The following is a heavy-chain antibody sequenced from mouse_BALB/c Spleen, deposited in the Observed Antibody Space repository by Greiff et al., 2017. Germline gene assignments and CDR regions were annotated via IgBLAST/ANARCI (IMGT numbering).Heavy chain of an antibody. CDR1: GYSFTGYF. Sequence: VQLQQSGPELVKPGASVKISCKASGYSFTGYFMNWVMQSHGKSLEWIGRINPYNGDTFYNQKFKGKATLTVDKSSSTAHMELRSLASEDSAVYYCARGGYDGYFDVWGAGTTVTVSS. CDR3: ARGGYDGYFDV. D-gene: IGHD2-2*01. V-gene: IGHV1-20*02. CDR2: INPYNGDT. J-gene: IGHJ1*01.